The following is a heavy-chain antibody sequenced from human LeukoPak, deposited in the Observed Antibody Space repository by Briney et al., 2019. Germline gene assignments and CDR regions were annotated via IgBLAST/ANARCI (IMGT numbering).Heavy chain of an antibody. CDR3: ARGVAYYYDSGGYYFDY. CDR2: ISAYNGNT. V-gene: IGHV1-18*01. D-gene: IGHD3-22*01. J-gene: IGHJ4*02. Sequence: GASVKVSCKASGYTFTSYGISWVRQAPGQGLEWMGWISAYNGNTNYAQKPQGRVTMTTDTSTSTAYMELRSLRSDDTAVYYCARGVAYYYDSGGYYFDYWGQGTLVTVSS. CDR1: GYTFTSYG.